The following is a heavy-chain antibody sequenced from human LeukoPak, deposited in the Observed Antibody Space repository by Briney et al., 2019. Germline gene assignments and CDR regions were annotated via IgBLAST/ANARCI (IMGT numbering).Heavy chain of an antibody. J-gene: IGHJ4*02. Sequence: GGSLRLSCAESGFTFGSDAMKWVREAPGAGVEWGSVVGGSGATTDYTYSVTGRFTISRDNSKNTLYLQMNSLRAEDTAVYYCAKDRRVGCSTTTCYLFDSWGQGTLVTVSS. CDR3: AKDRRVGCSTTTCYLFDS. CDR2: VGGSGATT. CDR1: GFTFGSDA. D-gene: IGHD2-2*01. V-gene: IGHV3-23*01.